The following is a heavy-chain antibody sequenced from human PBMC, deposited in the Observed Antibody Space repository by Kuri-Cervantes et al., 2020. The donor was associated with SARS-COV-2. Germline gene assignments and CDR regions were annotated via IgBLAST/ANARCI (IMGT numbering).Heavy chain of an antibody. CDR1: GFTFSSYS. CDR3: ARSVVVTAMPFGY. D-gene: IGHD2-21*02. CDR2: ISSSSSYI. V-gene: IGHV3-21*01. J-gene: IGHJ4*02. Sequence: GGSLRLSCAASGFTFSSYSMHWVRQAPGKGVEWVSSISSSSSYIYYADSVKGRYTISRDNAKNSMYMQMNSLRAEDTAVYYCARSVVVTAMPFGYWGQGTLVTVSS.